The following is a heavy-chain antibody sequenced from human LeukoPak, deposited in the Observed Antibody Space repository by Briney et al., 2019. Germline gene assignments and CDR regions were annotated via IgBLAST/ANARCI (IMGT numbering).Heavy chain of an antibody. CDR3: ASSGSYRFDY. CDR1: GFTSCSYS. D-gene: IGHD1-26*01. CDR2: ITASGTAM. Sequence: GGSLRLSCAASGFTSCSYSMNWVRQAPGKGLEWVSHITASGTAMFYADSVKGRFTISRDNAKNSLYLQMNSLRDEDTAVYYCASSGSYRFDYWGQGTLVTVSS. V-gene: IGHV3-48*02. J-gene: IGHJ4*02.